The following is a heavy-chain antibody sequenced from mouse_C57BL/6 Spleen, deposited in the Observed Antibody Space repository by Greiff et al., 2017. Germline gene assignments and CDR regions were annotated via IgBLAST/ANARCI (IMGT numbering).Heavy chain of an antibody. V-gene: IGHV5-9*01. J-gene: IGHJ3*01. CDR2: ISGGGGNT. D-gene: IGHD2-4*01. Sequence: DVMLVESGGGLVKPGGSLKLSCAASGFTFSSYTMSWVRQTPEKRLEWVATISGGGGNTYYPDSVKGRFTISRDNAKNTLYLQMSSLRSEDTALYYCARHAPFYDYDREGPFAYWGQGTLVTVSA. CDR3: ARHAPFYDYDREGPFAY. CDR1: GFTFSSYT.